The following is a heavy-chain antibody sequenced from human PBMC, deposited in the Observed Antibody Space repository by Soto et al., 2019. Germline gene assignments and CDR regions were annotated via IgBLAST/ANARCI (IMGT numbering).Heavy chain of an antibody. D-gene: IGHD3-16*01. Sequence: EVQLVESGGGLVQPGGSLKLSCAASGFAFSGSAMYWVRQASGKGPEWIGRIRSKGHNYATEYAASVKGRFTISRDDSKNTAYLQMNSLQPEDTAVYYCTRDLFSYDYSGILWFDPWGQGTRVTVSS. J-gene: IGHJ5*02. CDR3: TRDLFSYDYSGILWFDP. CDR2: IRSKGHNYAT. V-gene: IGHV3-73*02. CDR1: GFAFSGSA.